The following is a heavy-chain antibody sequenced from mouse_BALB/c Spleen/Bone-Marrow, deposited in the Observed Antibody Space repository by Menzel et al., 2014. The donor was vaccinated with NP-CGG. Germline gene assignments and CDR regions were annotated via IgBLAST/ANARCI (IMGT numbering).Heavy chain of an antibody. CDR1: GYTFTSYY. CDR3: TRSDGYYVPHWYFDV. D-gene: IGHD2-3*01. V-gene: IGHV1S81*02. Sequence: LQQSGAELVKPGASVKLSCKASGYTFTSYYMFWVKQRPGQGLEWIGGINPSNGANNFNEKFKSKATLTVDKSSSTAYMQLSSLTAEDSAVYYCTRSDGYYVPHWYFDVWGAGTTVTVSS. CDR2: INPSNGAN. J-gene: IGHJ1*01.